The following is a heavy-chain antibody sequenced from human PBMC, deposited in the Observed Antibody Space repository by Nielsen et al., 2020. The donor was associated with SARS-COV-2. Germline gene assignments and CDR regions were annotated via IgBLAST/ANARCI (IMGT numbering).Heavy chain of an antibody. V-gene: IGHV4-38-2*02. D-gene: IGHD4-17*01. Sequence: SETLSLTCTVSGGSISSYYWGWIRQPPGKGLEWIGSIYHSGSTYYNPSLKSRVTISVDTSKNQFSLKLSSVTAADTAVYYCARANGDYDYYGMDVWGQGTTVTVSS. CDR1: GGSISSYY. CDR2: IYHSGST. CDR3: ARANGDYDYYGMDV. J-gene: IGHJ6*02.